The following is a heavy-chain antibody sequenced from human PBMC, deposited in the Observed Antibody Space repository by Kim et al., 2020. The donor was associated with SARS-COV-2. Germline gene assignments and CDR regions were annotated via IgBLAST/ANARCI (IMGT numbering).Heavy chain of an antibody. D-gene: IGHD6-13*01. J-gene: IGHJ4*02. V-gene: IGHV4-30-2*04. CDR3: ARGGGTAVASY. CDR2: T. Sequence: TYYNPSLKSRVTISVDTSKNQSSLKRSSVTAADTAVYYCARGGGTAVASYWGQGTLVTVSS.